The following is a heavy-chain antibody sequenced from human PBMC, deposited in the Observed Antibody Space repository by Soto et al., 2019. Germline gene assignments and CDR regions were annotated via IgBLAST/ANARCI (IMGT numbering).Heavy chain of an antibody. CDR2: IYYSGST. CDR3: ARGRVTMVRGVKYYYYYYMDV. J-gene: IGHJ6*03. D-gene: IGHD3-10*01. CDR1: GGSISSGGYY. V-gene: IGHV4-31*03. Sequence: QVQLQESGPGLVKPSQTLSLTCTVSGGSISSGGYYWSWIRQHPGKGLEWIGYIYYSGSTYYNPSLKSRVTISVDTSKNQFSLKLSSVTAADTAVYYCARGRVTMVRGVKYYYYYYMDVWGKGTTVTVSS.